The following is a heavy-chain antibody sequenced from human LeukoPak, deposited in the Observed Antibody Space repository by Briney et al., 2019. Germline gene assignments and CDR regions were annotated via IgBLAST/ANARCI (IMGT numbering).Heavy chain of an antibody. CDR2: ISYDGSNK. Sequence: GGSLRLSCAASGFTFSSYGRHWVRQAPGKGLEWVAVISYDGSNKYYADSVKGRFTISRDNSKNTLYLQMNSLRAEDTAVYYCAKAPRIVGATLDPLIDYWGQGTLVTVSS. CDR1: GFTFSSYG. D-gene: IGHD1-26*01. V-gene: IGHV3-30*18. CDR3: AKAPRIVGATLDPLIDY. J-gene: IGHJ4*02.